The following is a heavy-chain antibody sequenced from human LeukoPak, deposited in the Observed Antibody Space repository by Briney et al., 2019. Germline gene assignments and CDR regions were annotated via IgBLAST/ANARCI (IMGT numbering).Heavy chain of an antibody. CDR2: IYYAGST. Sequence: SETLSLTCNVSGDSISSSSYYWSWIRVPPGKGLEWIGSIYYAGSTYYNPSLKSRVTLSVDTSTNHFSLNIKSVAAADTAMYYCARARRQWLVGTTIRGDNPPYYFDYWGQGTLVTVSS. J-gene: IGHJ4*02. D-gene: IGHD6-19*01. CDR3: ARARRQWLVGTTIRGDNPPYYFDY. V-gene: IGHV4-39*02. CDR1: GDSISSSSYY.